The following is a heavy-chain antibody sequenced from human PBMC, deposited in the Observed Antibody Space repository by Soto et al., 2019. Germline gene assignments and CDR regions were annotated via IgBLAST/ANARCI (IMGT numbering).Heavy chain of an antibody. J-gene: IGHJ4*02. D-gene: IGHD3-10*01. CDR2: IYWDDEK. CDR1: GFSLTTSGVG. CDR3: AHHPTYGVASYSFDY. V-gene: IGHV2-5*02. Sequence: QITLKESGPTLVRPTQTLTLTCTFSGFSLTTSGVGVGWIRPPPGKALERLAVIYWDDEKRDSSSLKSRLTITKVTSKNHVVLTITNMDPVDTATYYSAHHPTYGVASYSFDYWGQGTLVTVSS.